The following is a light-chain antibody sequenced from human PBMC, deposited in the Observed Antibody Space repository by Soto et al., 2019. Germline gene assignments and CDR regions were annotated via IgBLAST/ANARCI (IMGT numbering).Light chain of an antibody. J-gene: IGKJ3*01. CDR2: VAS. V-gene: IGKV3-20*01. CDR1: QSVTSNY. Sequence: EFVLTQSPGTLSLSPGERATLSCRAGQSVTSNYLAWYQQKPGQAPSLLIYVASSRATGIPDRFSSSGSGTDFTLTIIRLEHEDFAVYYYQQYGGSALFTFGPGTKVDIK. CDR3: QQYGGSALFT.